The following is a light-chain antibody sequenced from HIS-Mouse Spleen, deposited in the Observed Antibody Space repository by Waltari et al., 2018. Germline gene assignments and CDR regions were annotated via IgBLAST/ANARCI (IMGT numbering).Light chain of an antibody. Sequence: AIRMTQSPSSLSASTGDRVTITCRASQGISSYLSWYQQKPGKAPKLLIFAASTLQSCVPSRFSGSGSGTDFTLTSSCLQSEDFATYYCQQYYSYPITFGQGTRLEIK. J-gene: IGKJ5*01. CDR1: QGISSY. CDR3: QQYYSYPIT. CDR2: AAS. V-gene: IGKV1-8*01.